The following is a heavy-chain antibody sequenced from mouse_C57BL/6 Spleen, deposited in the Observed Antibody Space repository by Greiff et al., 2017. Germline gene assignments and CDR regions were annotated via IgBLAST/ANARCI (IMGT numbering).Heavy chain of an antibody. Sequence: QVQLQQPGAELVRPGSSVKLSCKASGYTFTSYWMHWVKQRPIQGLEWIGNIDPSDSETHYNQKFKDKATLTVDKSSSTAYMQLSRLTSEDSAVYYCARGCYLYAMDYWGQGTSVTVSS. CDR3: ARGCYLYAMDY. CDR2: IDPSDSET. V-gene: IGHV1-52*01. J-gene: IGHJ4*01. D-gene: IGHD5-5*01. CDR1: GYTFTSYW.